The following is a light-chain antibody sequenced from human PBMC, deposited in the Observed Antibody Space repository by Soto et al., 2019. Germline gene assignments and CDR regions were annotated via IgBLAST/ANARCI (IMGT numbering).Light chain of an antibody. CDR3: QQYGGAPFT. J-gene: IGKJ3*01. Sequence: EIVLTQSPGTLSLFPGERATLSCRASQSLGSTYLAWYQHKPGQAPRVLIYGASSRATGIPDRFSGSGSGTDFTLIISRLEPEDFAVYYCQQYGGAPFTFGPGTRVDVK. CDR2: GAS. CDR1: QSLGSTY. V-gene: IGKV3-20*01.